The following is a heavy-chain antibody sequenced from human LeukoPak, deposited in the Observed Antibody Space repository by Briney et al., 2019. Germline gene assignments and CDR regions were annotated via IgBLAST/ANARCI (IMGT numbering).Heavy chain of an antibody. V-gene: IGHV1-69*13. J-gene: IGHJ4*02. D-gene: IGHD1-26*01. CDR2: IIPIFGTA. Sequence: EASVKVSGKASGGTFSSYAISWVRQAPGQGLEWMGGIIPIFGTANYAQKFQGRVTITADESTSTAYMELSSLRSEDTAVYYCARLKVGATYYFDYWGQGTLVTVSS. CDR1: GGTFSSYA. CDR3: ARLKVGATYYFDY.